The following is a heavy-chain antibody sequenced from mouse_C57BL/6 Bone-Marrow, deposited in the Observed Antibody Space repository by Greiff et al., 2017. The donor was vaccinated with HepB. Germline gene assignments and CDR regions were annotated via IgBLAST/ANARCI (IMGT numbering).Heavy chain of an antibody. CDR2: IYPGSGNT. J-gene: IGHJ2*01. CDR3: ARESY. V-gene: IGHV1-76*01. CDR1: GYTFPDYY. Sequence: VQLQQSGAELVRPGASVKLSCKASGYTFPDYYINWVKQRPGQGLEWIARIYPGSGNTYYNEKFKGKATLTAEKSSSTAYMQLSSLTSEDSAVYFCARESYWGQGTTLTVSS.